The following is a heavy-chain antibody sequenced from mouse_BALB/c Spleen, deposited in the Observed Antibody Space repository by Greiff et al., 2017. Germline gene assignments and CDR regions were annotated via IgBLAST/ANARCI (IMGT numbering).Heavy chain of an antibody. CDR1: GFTFSSYA. CDR2: ISSGGSYT. D-gene: IGHD2-1*01. J-gene: IGHJ3*01. V-gene: IGHV5-9-3*01. Sequence: EVQGVESGGGLVKPGGSLKLSCAASGFTFSSYAMSWVRQTPEKRLEWVATISSGGSYTYYPDSVKGRFTISRDNAKNTLYLQMSSLRSEDTAMYYCARQIYYGNPWFAYWGQGTLVTVSA. CDR3: ARQIYYGNPWFAY.